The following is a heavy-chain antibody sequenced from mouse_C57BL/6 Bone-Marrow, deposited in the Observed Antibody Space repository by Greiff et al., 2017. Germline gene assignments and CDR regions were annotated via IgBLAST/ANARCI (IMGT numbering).Heavy chain of an antibody. V-gene: IGHV1-81*01. Sequence: VQLQQSGAELARPGASVKLSCKASGYTFTSYGISWVKQRTGQGLEWIGEIYPRSGNTYYNEKFKGKATLTADKSSSTAYMELRRLTSEDSAVYFCARGEDYDGGSYAMYDWGQGTSVTVSS. CDR3: ARGEDYDGGSYAMYD. CDR1: GYTFTSYG. CDR2: IYPRSGNT. D-gene: IGHD2-4*01. J-gene: IGHJ4*01.